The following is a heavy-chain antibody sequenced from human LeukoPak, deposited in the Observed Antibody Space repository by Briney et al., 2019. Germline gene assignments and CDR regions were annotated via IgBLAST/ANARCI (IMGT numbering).Heavy chain of an antibody. CDR1: GYTFTSYG. V-gene: IGHV1-18*01. D-gene: IGHD3-22*01. Sequence: SVKVSCKASGYTFTSYGISWVRQAPGQGLEWMGWISAYNGNANYAQKLQGRVAMTTDTSTSTAYMELRSLRSDDTAVYYCARERASYYYDSSGQGWFDPWGQGTLVTVSS. J-gene: IGHJ5*02. CDR3: ARERASYYYDSSGQGWFDP. CDR2: ISAYNGNA.